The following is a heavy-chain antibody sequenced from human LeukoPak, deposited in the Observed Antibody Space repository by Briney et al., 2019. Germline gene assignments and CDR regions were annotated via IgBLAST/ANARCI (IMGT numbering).Heavy chain of an antibody. Sequence: PGGSLRLSCAASGFTFSSSWMSWVRQAPGKGLEWVSSISSSSSYIYYADSVKGRFTISRDNAKNSLYLQMNSLRAEDTAVYYCASNSDDYSNYVDYWGQGTLVTVSS. CDR3: ASNSDDYSNYVDY. J-gene: IGHJ4*02. V-gene: IGHV3-21*01. CDR1: GFTFSSSW. D-gene: IGHD4-11*01. CDR2: ISSSSSYI.